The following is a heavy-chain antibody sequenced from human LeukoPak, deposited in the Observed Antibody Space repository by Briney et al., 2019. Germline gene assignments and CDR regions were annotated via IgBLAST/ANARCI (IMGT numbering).Heavy chain of an antibody. D-gene: IGHD6-19*01. CDR1: GGTFSSYA. CDR2: IIPIFGTA. V-gene: IGHV1-69*05. J-gene: IGHJ4*02. CDR3: ATRYSSGLYYFDY. Sequence: ASVKVSCKASGGTFSSYAISWVRQAPGQGLEWMGGIIPIFGTANYAQKFQGRVTITTDESTSTAYMELSSLRSEDTAVYYCATRYSSGLYYFDYWGQGTQVTVSS.